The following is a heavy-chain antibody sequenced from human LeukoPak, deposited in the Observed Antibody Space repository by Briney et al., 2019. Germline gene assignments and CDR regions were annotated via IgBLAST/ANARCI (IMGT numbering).Heavy chain of an antibody. CDR1: GFTFSSYA. Sequence: TGGSLRLSCAASGFTFSSYAMNWVRQAPGKGLEWVAFIRSDGNIKYYADSVKGRFTISRDNSKNTLHLQMNSLRAEDTAVYYCAKDVPTAYFDYWGQGTLVTASS. CDR2: IRSDGNIK. D-gene: IGHD1-1*01. V-gene: IGHV3-30*02. CDR3: AKDVPTAYFDY. J-gene: IGHJ4*02.